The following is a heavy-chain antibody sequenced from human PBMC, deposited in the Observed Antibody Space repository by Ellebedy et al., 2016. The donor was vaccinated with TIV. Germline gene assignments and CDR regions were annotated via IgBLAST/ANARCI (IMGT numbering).Heavy chain of an antibody. Sequence: PGGSLRLSCAASGFPLGDHYMSWIRQAPGKGLEWISYISSTGMTTYNADSVQGRFSISRDTAKNSLDLQMNSLRVEDTAVYYCAREGVLRYFDLWGRGTLVTVSS. J-gene: IGHJ2*01. CDR1: GFPLGDHY. CDR2: ISSTGMTT. D-gene: IGHD2-15*01. V-gene: IGHV3-11*01. CDR3: AREGVLRYFDL.